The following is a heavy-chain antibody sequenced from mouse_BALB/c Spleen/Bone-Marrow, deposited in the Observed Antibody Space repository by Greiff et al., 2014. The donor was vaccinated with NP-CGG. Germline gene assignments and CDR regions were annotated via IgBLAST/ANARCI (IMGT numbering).Heavy chain of an antibody. CDR2: IDPADGNT. D-gene: IGHD1-1*01. CDR3: ARYYSGSSYFDY. CDR1: GFNIKDTY. J-gene: IGHJ2*02. V-gene: IGHV14-3*02. Sequence: VQLQQSGAELVKPGASVKLSCTASGFNIKDTYMPWVKQSPEQSLEWIGRIDPADGNTNYDPSLQGKSTITADTSSNTAYLQLSSLTSEISAVYYCARYYSGSSYFDYWGQGTSLTVSS.